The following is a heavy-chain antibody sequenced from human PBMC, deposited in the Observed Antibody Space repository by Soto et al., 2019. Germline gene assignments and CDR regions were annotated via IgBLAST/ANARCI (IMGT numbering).Heavy chain of an antibody. CDR2: ISAYNGNT. CDR1: GYTFTSYG. Sequence: ASVKVSCKASGYTFTSYGISWVRQAPGQGLEWMGWISAYNGNTNYAQKLQGRVTMTTDTSTSTAYMELRSLRSDDTAVYYCARDCRPSRRFSSSFGFDYWGQGTLVTVSS. V-gene: IGHV1-18*01. J-gene: IGHJ4*02. CDR3: ARDCRPSRRFSSSFGFDY. D-gene: IGHD6-6*01.